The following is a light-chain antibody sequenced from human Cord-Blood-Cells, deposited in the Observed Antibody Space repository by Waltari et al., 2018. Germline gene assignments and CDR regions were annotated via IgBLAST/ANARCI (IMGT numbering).Light chain of an antibody. CDR3: QQYYSTPYT. CDR2: WAS. V-gene: IGKV4-1*01. J-gene: IGKJ2*01. Sequence: DIVMTQSPDSLAVSLGERATINCQSSQSVLYSSNNKNYLAWYQQKPGQPPKLLIYWASIRESGVPDRFSGSGSGTDFTLTISSLQAEDVAVYYCQQYYSTPYTFGQGTKLEIK. CDR1: QSVLYSSNNKNY.